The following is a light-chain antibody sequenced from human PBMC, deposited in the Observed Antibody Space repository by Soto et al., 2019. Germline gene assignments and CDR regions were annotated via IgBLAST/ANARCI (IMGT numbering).Light chain of an antibody. J-gene: IGKJ5*01. CDR3: QQRNIWPPVT. V-gene: IGKV3D-15*01. CDR1: QNVGNN. CDR2: GAS. Sequence: EIVMTQSPATLSVSPGERATLPCRTSQNVGNNLVWYQQKPGQAPRLLIYGASTRAAGIPARFSGSGSGTDFTLTISSLEPEDSAVYYCQQRNIWPPVTFGQGTRLEIK.